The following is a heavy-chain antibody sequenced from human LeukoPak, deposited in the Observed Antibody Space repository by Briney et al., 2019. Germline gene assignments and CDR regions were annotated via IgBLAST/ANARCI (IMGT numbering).Heavy chain of an antibody. CDR1: GYTFTSYD. J-gene: IGHJ5*02. Sequence: ASVKVSCKASGYTFTSYDINWVRQATGQGLEWMGWMNPNSGNTGYAQKFQGRVTMTRNTSISTAYMELSSLRSEDTAVYYCTRAVSYYGSGSFRAFTFDPWGQGTLVTVSS. CDR2: MNPNSGNT. D-gene: IGHD3-10*01. V-gene: IGHV1-8*01. CDR3: TRAVSYYGSGSFRAFTFDP.